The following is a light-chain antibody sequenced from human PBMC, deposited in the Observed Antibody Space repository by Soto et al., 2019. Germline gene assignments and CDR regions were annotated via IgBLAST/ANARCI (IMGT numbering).Light chain of an antibody. CDR3: ETWYSNTHKV. J-gene: IGLJ3*02. CDR1: SGNSTYI. V-gene: IGLV4-60*02. CDR2: LDRSGSY. Sequence: QPVLTQSSSASASLGSSVKLTCIRSSGNSTYIIAWHQQQPGKAPRFLMTLDRSGSYNRGSGVPDRFSGSSSGADRYLTISNLQFEDEGDYYCETWYSNTHKVFGGGTKLTVL.